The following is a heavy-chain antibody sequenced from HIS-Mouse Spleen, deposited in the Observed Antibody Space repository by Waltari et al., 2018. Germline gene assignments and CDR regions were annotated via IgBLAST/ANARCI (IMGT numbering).Heavy chain of an antibody. V-gene: IGHV4-39*07. CDR1: GGSISSSSYY. D-gene: IGHD6-13*01. J-gene: IGHJ2*01. Sequence: QLQLQESGPGLVKPSETLSLTCTVSGGSISSSSYYWGWIRQPPGTGLEWIGSIYSSGSTYANPSLRGRVTRAVDTSKNPFSLKLSSVTAADTAVYYCAREIPYSSSWYDWYFDLWGRGTLVTVSS. CDR2: IYSSGST. CDR3: AREIPYSSSWYDWYFDL.